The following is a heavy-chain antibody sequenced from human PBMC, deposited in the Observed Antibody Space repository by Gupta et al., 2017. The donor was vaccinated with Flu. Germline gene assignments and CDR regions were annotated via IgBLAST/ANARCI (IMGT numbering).Heavy chain of an antibody. D-gene: IGHD4-17*01. Sequence: ERQLVESGGGLVSPGGSLRLSCAASGFTCSSSYLQWVRQAPGKGLVWVARINPDGSSTTYAESVKGRFTISRDNAKNTLYLQMNSLGDDDTAVYYRATVTSGCWGQGTLVTVSS. CDR2: INPDGSST. V-gene: IGHV3-74*03. CDR1: GFTCSSSY. CDR3: ATVTSGC. J-gene: IGHJ4*02.